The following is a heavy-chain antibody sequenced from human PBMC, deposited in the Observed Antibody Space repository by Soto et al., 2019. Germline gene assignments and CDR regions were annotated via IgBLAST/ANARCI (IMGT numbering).Heavy chain of an antibody. Sequence: EQLQQWGAGLLKPSETLSLTCAVYGGSFRGYYWSWIRQPPGKGLEWIGEINHSGSTNYNPSLKSRVTISVDTSKNQFSLKLSSVTAADTAVYYCARTRWWASGYWGQGTLVTVSS. CDR3: ARTRWWASGY. D-gene: IGHD2-15*01. CDR2: INHSGST. V-gene: IGHV4-34*01. J-gene: IGHJ4*02. CDR1: GGSFRGYY.